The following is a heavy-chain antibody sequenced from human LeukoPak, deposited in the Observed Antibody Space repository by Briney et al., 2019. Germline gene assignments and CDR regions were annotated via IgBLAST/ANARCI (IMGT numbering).Heavy chain of an antibody. CDR1: GFTFSNYA. Sequence: PGGSLRLSCAASGFTFSNYAMHWVRQAPGRGLEWVAAISYDGNNKYYADSVKGRFTISRDNSKNTLYLQMNSLRAEDTAVYYCARGPRFATRLIVVVTKGHFDYWGQGTLVTVSS. V-gene: IGHV3-30*04. D-gene: IGHD3-22*01. CDR2: ISYDGNNK. CDR3: ARGPRFATRLIVVVTKGHFDY. J-gene: IGHJ4*02.